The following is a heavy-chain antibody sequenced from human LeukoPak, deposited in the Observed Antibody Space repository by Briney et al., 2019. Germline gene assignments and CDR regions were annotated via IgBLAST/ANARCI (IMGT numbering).Heavy chain of an antibody. Sequence: PGGSLRLSCAASGFTFSDYEMNWVRQAPGKGLEWVAYISMSGDLIYYADSVKGRFTISRDNAKNSLYLQMNSLRAEDTAVYYCARDRVVVTATPDTYYYYGMDVWGQGTTVTVSS. CDR2: ISMSGDLI. CDR1: GFTFSDYE. D-gene: IGHD2-21*02. CDR3: ARDRVVVTATPDTYYYYGMDV. J-gene: IGHJ6*02. V-gene: IGHV3-48*03.